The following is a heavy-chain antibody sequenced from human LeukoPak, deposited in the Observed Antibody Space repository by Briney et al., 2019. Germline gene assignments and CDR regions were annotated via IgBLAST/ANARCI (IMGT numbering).Heavy chain of an antibody. Sequence: GGSLRLSCAASGFTFSSYSMSWVRQAPGKGLEWVSTIRGSTDGPYYADSVKGRFTISRDNSKNMLYLQINSLRAEDTAVYYCAKDPLAYGGHYFDYWGQGTLVTVSS. CDR2: IRGSTDGP. CDR3: AKDPLAYGGHYFDY. J-gene: IGHJ4*02. D-gene: IGHD4-23*01. CDR1: GFTFSSYS. V-gene: IGHV3-23*01.